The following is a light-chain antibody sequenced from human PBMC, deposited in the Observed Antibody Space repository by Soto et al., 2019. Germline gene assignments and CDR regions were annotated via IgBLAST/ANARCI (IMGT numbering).Light chain of an antibody. V-gene: IGKV3-11*01. Sequence: EIVLTQSPATLSLSPGERATLSCRASQSVSSQLAWYQQRPGQAPRLLIYDASTRATGIPARFSGSGSGTDFTLTISSLEPEDFAVYYCQQRFNWPPWTFGQGTKVDI. J-gene: IGKJ1*01. CDR2: DAS. CDR3: QQRFNWPPWT. CDR1: QSVSSQ.